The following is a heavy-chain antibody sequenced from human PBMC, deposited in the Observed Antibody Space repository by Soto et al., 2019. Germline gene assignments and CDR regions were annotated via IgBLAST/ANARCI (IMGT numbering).Heavy chain of an antibody. J-gene: IGHJ5*02. CDR2: IYYSGST. CDR1: GVSISSGDYY. D-gene: IGHD6-13*01. Sequence: ASETLCLTCTVSGVSISSGDYYWSWIRQPPGKGLEWIGYIYYSGSTYYNPSLKSRVTISVDTSKNQFSLKLSSVTAADTAVYYCARENRAAMNWFDPWGQGTLVTVSS. V-gene: IGHV4-30-4*01. CDR3: ARENRAAMNWFDP.